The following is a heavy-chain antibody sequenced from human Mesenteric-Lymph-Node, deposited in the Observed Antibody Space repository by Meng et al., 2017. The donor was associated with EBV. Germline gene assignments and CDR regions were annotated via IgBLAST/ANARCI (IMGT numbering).Heavy chain of an antibody. Sequence: QGQLRVPGPGLVKPSGTLSLTCAGSGGSISSTKWWGWVRQPPGKGLEWIGEIFHTGSTNYNPSLKSRLTMSVDKSKNQLSLKLTSVTAADTAVYYCATVGDYGDYVGLDNWGQGTLVTVFS. D-gene: IGHD4-17*01. CDR2: IFHTGST. J-gene: IGHJ4*02. V-gene: IGHV4-4*02. CDR3: ATVGDYGDYVGLDN. CDR1: GGSISSTKW.